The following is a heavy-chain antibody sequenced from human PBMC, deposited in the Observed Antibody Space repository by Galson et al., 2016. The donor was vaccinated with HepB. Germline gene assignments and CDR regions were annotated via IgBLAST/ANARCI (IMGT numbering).Heavy chain of an antibody. CDR1: GFTFSSYA. CDR2: ISSTGDIT. CDR3: AKDRTLSSDYFDY. J-gene: IGHJ4*02. V-gene: IGHV3-23*01. Sequence: SLRLSCAGSGFTFSSYAMSWVRQAPGKGLEWVSSISSTGDITHYADSVKGRFTISRDNSKNTLYLQMNSLRADDTAVFYCAKDRTLSSDYFDYWGQGTLVTVSS.